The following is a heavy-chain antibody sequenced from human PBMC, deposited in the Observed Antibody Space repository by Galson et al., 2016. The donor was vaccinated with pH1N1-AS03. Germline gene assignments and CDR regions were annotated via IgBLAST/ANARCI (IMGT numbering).Heavy chain of an antibody. V-gene: IGHV5-51*01. D-gene: IGHD6-25*01. CDR1: GSSFTNSW. CDR3: ARHNEAATLSAPSDS. CDR2: IHPIDSDA. Sequence: QSGAEVTKPGESLKISCETSGSSFTNSWIAWVRQMPGKGLEWMGFIHPIDSDARYNPSFEGQVTISAEKSINTAYLQWSSLKASDTAIYYWARHNEAATLSAPSDSWGQGTLVTVSS. J-gene: IGHJ4*02.